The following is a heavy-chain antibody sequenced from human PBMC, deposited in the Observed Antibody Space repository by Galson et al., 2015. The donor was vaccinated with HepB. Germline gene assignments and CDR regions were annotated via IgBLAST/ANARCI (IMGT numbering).Heavy chain of an antibody. CDR2: IYHSGST. CDR3: VRVAQGFIQGDYYYYMDV. J-gene: IGHJ6*03. Sequence: TLSLTCAVSGGSISSGGYSWSWIRQPPGKGLEWIGYIYHSGSTYYNPSLKSRVTISVDRSKNQFSLKLSSVTAADTAVYYCVRVAQGFIQGDYYYYMDVWGKGTTVTVSS. V-gene: IGHV4-30-2*01. CDR1: GGSISSGGYS. D-gene: IGHD3-16*01.